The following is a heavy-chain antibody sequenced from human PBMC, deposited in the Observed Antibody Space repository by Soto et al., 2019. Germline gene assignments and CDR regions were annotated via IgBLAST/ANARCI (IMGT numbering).Heavy chain of an antibody. CDR3: ARAPRGNYGYPSYFDY. V-gene: IGHV4-59*01. CDR2: IYYNVNT. CDR1: GVSISSYY. J-gene: IGHJ4*02. D-gene: IGHD3-10*01. Sequence: PSETLSLTCTVSGVSISSYYWSWIRQPPGKGLEWIGYIYYNVNTNYNPSLKSRVTISVDTSKNQFSLKLSSVTAADTAVYYCARAPRGNYGYPSYFDYWGQGTLVTVSS.